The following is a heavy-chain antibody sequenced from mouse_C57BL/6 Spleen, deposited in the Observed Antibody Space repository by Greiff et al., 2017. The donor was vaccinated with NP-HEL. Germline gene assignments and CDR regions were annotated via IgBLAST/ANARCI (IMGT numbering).Heavy chain of an antibody. J-gene: IGHJ2*01. CDR2: IYPGDGDT. CDR1: GYAFSSYW. Sequence: QVQLQQSGAELVKPGASVKISCKASGYAFSSYWMNWVKQRPGKGLEWIGQIYPGDGDTNYNGKFKGKATLTADKSSSTAYMQLSSLTSEDSAVYFCARIGDYDGDFDYWGQGTTLTVSS. CDR3: ARIGDYDGDFDY. D-gene: IGHD2-4*01. V-gene: IGHV1-80*01.